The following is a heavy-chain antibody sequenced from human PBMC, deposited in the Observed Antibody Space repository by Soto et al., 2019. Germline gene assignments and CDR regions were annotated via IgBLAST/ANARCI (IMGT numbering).Heavy chain of an antibody. Sequence: QATEKGPEWMGWISVNNGDTRNAQMFQGRVTMTTDTSTSTAYMELRSLRSDDTAVYYCARDRTHYSSPTPGPFFDYWGRGTPVPVSS. V-gene: IGHV1-18*01. D-gene: IGHD4-4*01. CDR2: ISVNNGDT. CDR3: ARDRTHYSSPTPGPFFDY. J-gene: IGHJ4*02.